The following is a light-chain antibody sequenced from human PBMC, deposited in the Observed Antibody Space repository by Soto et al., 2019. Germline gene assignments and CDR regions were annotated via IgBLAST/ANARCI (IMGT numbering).Light chain of an antibody. V-gene: IGKV1-33*01. CDR1: QYISNY. Sequence: IQMTQSPSSLSASVGERVTIPCQASQYISNYLNWYQQKPGKAPKLLIYDASNLETGVPSRFSGSGSGTDFTFTISSLQPEDIATYYCQQYDNLPLTFGGGTKVDIK. CDR3: QQYDNLPLT. J-gene: IGKJ4*01. CDR2: DAS.